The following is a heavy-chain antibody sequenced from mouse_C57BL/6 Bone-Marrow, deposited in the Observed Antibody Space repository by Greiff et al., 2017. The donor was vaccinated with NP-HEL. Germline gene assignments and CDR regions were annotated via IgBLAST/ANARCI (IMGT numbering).Heavy chain of an antibody. CDR1: GYTFTDYY. CDR3: ARGIYYDGSMDY. D-gene: IGHD2-3*01. CDR2: IYPGSGNT. J-gene: IGHJ4*01. Sequence: LVESGAELVRPGASVKLSCKASGYTFTDYYINWVKQRPGQGLEWIARIYPGSGNTYYNEKFKGKATLTAEKSSSTAYMQLSSLTSEDSAVYFCARGIYYDGSMDYWGQGTSVTVSS. V-gene: IGHV1-76*01.